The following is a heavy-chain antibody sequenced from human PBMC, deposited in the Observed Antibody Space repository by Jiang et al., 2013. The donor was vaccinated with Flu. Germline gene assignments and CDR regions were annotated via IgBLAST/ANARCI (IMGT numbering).Heavy chain of an antibody. CDR1: GYTFSGYY. J-gene: IGHJ3*02. V-gene: IGHV1-2*04. D-gene: IGHD1-1*01. CDR3: ARVRTGTGAFDI. Sequence: GAEVKKPGASVKVSCKASGYTFSGYYIHWVRQAPGQGLEWMGWINPNSGATSYAQKFQDWVTMTRDTSINTAYMDLSRLRSDDTAIYYCARVRTGTGAFDIWGQGTSGHRLL. CDR2: INPNSGAT.